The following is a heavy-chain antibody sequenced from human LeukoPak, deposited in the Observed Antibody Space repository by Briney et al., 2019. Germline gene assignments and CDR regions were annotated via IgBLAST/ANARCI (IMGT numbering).Heavy chain of an antibody. Sequence: GGSLRLSCAASGFTFSHAWMSWVRQAPGKGLEWVGRIKSKTDGGTTDYAAPVKGRFTISRDDSKNTLYLQMNSLKMEDSAVYYSATDYLYDILTGLKYWGQGTLVTVSS. CDR2: IKSKTDGGTT. CDR3: ATDYLYDILTGLKY. CDR1: GFTFSHAW. J-gene: IGHJ4*02. D-gene: IGHD3-9*01. V-gene: IGHV3-15*01.